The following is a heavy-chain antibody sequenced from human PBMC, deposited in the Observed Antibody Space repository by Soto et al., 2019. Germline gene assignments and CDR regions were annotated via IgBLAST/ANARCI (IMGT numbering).Heavy chain of an antibody. Sequence: QVQLVESGGGLVKPGGSLRLSCAASGFTFSDYYMSWIRQAPGKGLEWVSYISSSGSTIYYADSVRGRFTISRDNAKNSLYLQMNSLRAEDTAVYYCARRPRSSSWYYYYGMDVWGQGTTVTVSS. D-gene: IGHD6-13*01. CDR1: GFTFSDYY. J-gene: IGHJ6*02. V-gene: IGHV3-11*01. CDR3: ARRPRSSSWYYYYGMDV. CDR2: ISSSGSTI.